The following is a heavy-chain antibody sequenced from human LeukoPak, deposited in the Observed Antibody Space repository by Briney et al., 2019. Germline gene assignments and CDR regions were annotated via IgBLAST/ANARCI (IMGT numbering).Heavy chain of an antibody. CDR3: TRDRSRAEDD. Sequence: GGSQRLSYAASGFTFSGHWMSWVRQAPGKGLEWVANINRGGSDKYYVDSVKGRFTISRDNANNLLYLQMNTLRGEDTAVYYCTRDRSRAEDDWGQGTLVTVSS. J-gene: IGHJ4*01. CDR2: INRGGSDK. CDR1: GFTFSGHW. V-gene: IGHV3-7*01. D-gene: IGHD1-14*01.